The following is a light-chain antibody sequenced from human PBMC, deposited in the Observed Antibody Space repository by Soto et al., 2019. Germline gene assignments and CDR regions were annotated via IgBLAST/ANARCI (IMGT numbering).Light chain of an antibody. Sequence: DIQMTQSPSSLSASVGDRVTITCRASQGISKYLAWYQQKPGKVPKLLIYAASTLQSGVPSRFSGSGSGTDFTLTISSLQPEYVATYYFQKYNSAPWTFGQGTKVEIQ. CDR3: QKYNSAPWT. J-gene: IGKJ1*01. CDR1: QGISKY. CDR2: AAS. V-gene: IGKV1-27*01.